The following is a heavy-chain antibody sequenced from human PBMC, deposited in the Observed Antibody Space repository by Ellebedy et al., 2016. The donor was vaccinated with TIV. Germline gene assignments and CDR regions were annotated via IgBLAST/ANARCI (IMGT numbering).Heavy chain of an antibody. Sequence: PGGSLRLSCAASGFTFSHAWMSWVRQAPGKGLEWVGRVKSKTDGGTTDYAAPVKGRFTISRDDSKNTLYLQMNSLKTEDTAVYYCTTDRRGASWWQSYYGMDVWGQGTTVTVSS. CDR3: TTDRRGASWWQSYYGMDV. CDR2: VKSKTDGGTT. CDR1: GFTFSHAW. D-gene: IGHD6-13*01. J-gene: IGHJ6*02. V-gene: IGHV3-15*01.